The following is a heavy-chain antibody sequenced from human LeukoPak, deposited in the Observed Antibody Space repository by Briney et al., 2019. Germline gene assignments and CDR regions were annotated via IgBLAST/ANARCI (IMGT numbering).Heavy chain of an antibody. J-gene: IGHJ6*02. CDR3: ARAPSYCTSGSRYYYYGLDV. Sequence: ASVQVSCKASGYTFSGYDINWVRQATGQGLEWMGWMNPDSGNTGYTQKFQGRVTMTRNTSISTAYMELSSLRSEDTAVYYCARAPSYCTSGSRYYYYGLDVWGQGTTVTVSS. CDR1: GYTFSGYD. D-gene: IGHD2-8*01. CDR2: MNPDSGNT. V-gene: IGHV1-8*01.